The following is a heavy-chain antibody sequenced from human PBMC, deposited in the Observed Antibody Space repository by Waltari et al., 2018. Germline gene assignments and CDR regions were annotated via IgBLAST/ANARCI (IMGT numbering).Heavy chain of an antibody. CDR1: GGSISSHY. J-gene: IGHJ6*02. Sequence: QVQLQESGTGLVKPSETLSLTCTVSGGSISSHYWSWIRQPPGRGREWIGYIKYSRTANYNPALKSRVTISVEPSKNQCSRKLSAVTAADTAVYYCARGRYNWNELYGMDVWGQGTTVTVSS. V-gene: IGHV4-59*11. CDR2: IKYSRTA. D-gene: IGHD1-1*01. CDR3: ARGRYNWNELYGMDV.